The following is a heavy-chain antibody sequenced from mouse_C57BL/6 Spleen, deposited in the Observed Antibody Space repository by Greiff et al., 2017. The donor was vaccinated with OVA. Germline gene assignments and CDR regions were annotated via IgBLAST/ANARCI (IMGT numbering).Heavy chain of an antibody. V-gene: IGHV3-6*01. J-gene: IGHJ4*01. CDR1: GYSITSGYY. CDR3: ARGGYYDGYPGAMDY. D-gene: IGHD2-3*01. CDR2: ISYDGSN. Sequence: DVKLQESGPGLVKPSQSLSLTCSVTGYSITSGYYWNWIRQFPGNKLEWMGYISYDGSNNYNPSLKNRISITRDTSKNQFFLKLNSVTTEDTATYYCARGGYYDGYPGAMDYWGQGTSVTVSS.